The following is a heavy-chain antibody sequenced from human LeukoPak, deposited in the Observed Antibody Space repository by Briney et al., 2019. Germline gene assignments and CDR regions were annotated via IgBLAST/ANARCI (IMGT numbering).Heavy chain of an antibody. Sequence: ASVKVSCKASGYTFTNYGVGWLRQAPGQGLEWMGWISAYNGNTNYAQKLLGRVTMTTDTSTSTAYMELRSLRSDDTAVYYCAREAAIVVPGTWAFDIWGQGTMVTVSS. D-gene: IGHD6-19*01. CDR3: AREAAIVVPGTWAFDI. CDR2: ISAYNGNT. V-gene: IGHV1-18*01. J-gene: IGHJ3*02. CDR1: GYTFTNYG.